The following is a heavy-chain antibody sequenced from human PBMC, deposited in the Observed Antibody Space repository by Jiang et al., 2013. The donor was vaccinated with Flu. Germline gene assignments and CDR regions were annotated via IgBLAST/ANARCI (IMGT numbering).Heavy chain of an antibody. CDR1: GFTFSTYW. D-gene: IGHD6-19*01. CDR2: IKQDGSEK. V-gene: IGHV3-7*03. CDR3: AGGSGWTGDH. J-gene: IGHJ4*02. Sequence: VQLVESGGGLVQPGGSLRLSCAASGFTFSTYWMNWVRQAPGKGLEWVANIKQDGSEKYHMDSVKGRFTISRDNAKNSLYLQMNSLRVEDTAVYYCAGGSGWTGDHWGQGTLVTVSS.